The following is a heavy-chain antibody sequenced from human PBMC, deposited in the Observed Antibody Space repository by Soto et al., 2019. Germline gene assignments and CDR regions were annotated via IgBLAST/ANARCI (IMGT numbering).Heavy chain of an antibody. CDR3: ARQGAYFHESSGYEFDY. V-gene: IGHV4-39*01. J-gene: IGHJ4*02. D-gene: IGHD3-22*01. CDR1: GGSLTSSSYY. Sequence: XTLSLPCTVSGGSLTSSSYYWGWIRQPPGEGLEWIGSIYYSGSTYYNPSIKSRVSMSVDTSKNQFPLKLSSVTDADTAVYHCARQGAYFHESSGYEFDYWGQGTLVTVSS. CDR2: IYYSGST.